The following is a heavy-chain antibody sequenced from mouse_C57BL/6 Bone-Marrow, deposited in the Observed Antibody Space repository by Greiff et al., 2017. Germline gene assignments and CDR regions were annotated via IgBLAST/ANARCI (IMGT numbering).Heavy chain of an antibody. CDR3: ARRRNSSYYFDY. CDR1: GFTFSSYT. CDR2: ISGGGGNT. Sequence: DVHLVESGGGLVKPGGSLKLSCAASGFTFSSYTMSWVRQTPEKRLEWVATISGGGGNTYYPASVKGRFTISRDNAKHTLYLQMSSLRTEDTALYYCARRRNSSYYFDYWGQGTTLTVSS. J-gene: IGHJ2*01. V-gene: IGHV5-9*01.